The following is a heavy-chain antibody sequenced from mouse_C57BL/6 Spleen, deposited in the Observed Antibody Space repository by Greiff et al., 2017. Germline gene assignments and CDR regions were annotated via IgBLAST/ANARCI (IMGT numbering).Heavy chain of an antibody. Sequence: VQLQQSGAELARPGASVKLSCKASGYTFTSYGISWVKQRTGQGLEWIGEIYPRSGNTYYKEKFKGKATLTADKSSSTAYMELRSLTSEDSAVYFSARNYDYGVGYWYFDVWGTGTTVTVSS. V-gene: IGHV1-81*01. CDR2: IYPRSGNT. J-gene: IGHJ1*03. D-gene: IGHD2-4*01. CDR3: ARNYDYGVGYWYFDV. CDR1: GYTFTSYG.